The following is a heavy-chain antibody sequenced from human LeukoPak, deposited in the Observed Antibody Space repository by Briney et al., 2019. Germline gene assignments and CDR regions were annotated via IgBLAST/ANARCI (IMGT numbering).Heavy chain of an antibody. Sequence: GGSLRLSCAASGFTFSSYWMHWVRQAPGKGLVWVSRINSDGSSTSYADSVKGRFTISRDNAKNSLYLQMNSLRAEDTAVYYCAMGYCSSTSCQPLGYWGQGTLVTVSS. CDR2: INSDGSST. CDR1: GFTFSSYW. D-gene: IGHD2-2*01. CDR3: AMGYCSSTSCQPLGY. J-gene: IGHJ4*02. V-gene: IGHV3-74*01.